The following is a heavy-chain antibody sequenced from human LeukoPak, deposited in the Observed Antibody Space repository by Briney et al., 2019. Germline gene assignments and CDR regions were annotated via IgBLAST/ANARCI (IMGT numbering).Heavy chain of an antibody. CDR1: GFTFDDYA. Sequence: GGSLRLSCAASGFTFDDYAMHWVRHAPGKGLEGVSGISWNSGSIGYADPVKGRFTISRDNAKNSLYLQMNSLRAEDTALYFCAKDMSRQQLVLFDYWGQGTLVTVSS. D-gene: IGHD6-13*01. J-gene: IGHJ4*02. CDR3: AKDMSRQQLVLFDY. V-gene: IGHV3-9*01. CDR2: ISWNSGSI.